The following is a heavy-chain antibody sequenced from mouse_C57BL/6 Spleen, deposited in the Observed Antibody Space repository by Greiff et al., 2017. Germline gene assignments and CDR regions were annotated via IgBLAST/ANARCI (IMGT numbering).Heavy chain of an antibody. CDR2: IYPGSGST. J-gene: IGHJ2*01. CDR1: GYTFTSYW. Sequence: QVQLQQPGAELVKPGASVKMSCKASGYTFTSYWITWVKPRPGQGLEWIGDIYPGSGSTNYNEKFKSKATLTVDTSSSTAYMQLSSLTSEDSAVYYCAREGPTVVATPAYFDYWGQGTTLTVSS. D-gene: IGHD1-1*01. V-gene: IGHV1-55*01. CDR3: AREGPTVVATPAYFDY.